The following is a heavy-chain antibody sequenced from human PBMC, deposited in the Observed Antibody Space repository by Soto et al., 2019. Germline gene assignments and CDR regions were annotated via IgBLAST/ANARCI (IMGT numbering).Heavy chain of an antibody. Sequence: SETLSLTCTVSGGSISSYYWSWIRQPPGKGLEWIGYIYYSGSTNYNPSLKSRVTISVDTSKNQFSLKLSSVTAADTAVYYCASVVVVAASVKFEYFQHWGQGTLVTVSS. D-gene: IGHD2-15*01. V-gene: IGHV4-59*08. CDR2: IYYSGST. CDR3: ASVVVVAASVKFEYFQH. J-gene: IGHJ1*01. CDR1: GGSISSYY.